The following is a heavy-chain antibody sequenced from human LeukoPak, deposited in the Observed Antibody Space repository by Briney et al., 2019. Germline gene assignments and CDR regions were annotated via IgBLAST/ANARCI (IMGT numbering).Heavy chain of an antibody. Sequence: SETLSLTCTVSGGSISSSSYYWGWIRQPPGKGLEWIGSIYYSGSTYYNPSLKSRVTISVDTSKNQFSLKLSSVTAADTAVYYCARGRGIYVWGSYRHDAFDIWGQGTMVTVSS. CDR1: GGSISSSSYY. D-gene: IGHD3-16*02. V-gene: IGHV4-39*07. CDR3: ARGRGIYVWGSYRHDAFDI. CDR2: IYYSGST. J-gene: IGHJ3*02.